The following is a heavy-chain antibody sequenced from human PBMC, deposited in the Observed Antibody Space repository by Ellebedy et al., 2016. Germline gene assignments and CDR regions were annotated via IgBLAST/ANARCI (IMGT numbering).Heavy chain of an antibody. Sequence: GESLKISXTASGFTFGDFAINWFRQAPGKGLEWVAVISYDGSNKYYADSVKGRFTISRDNSKNILYLQMNSLRAEDTAMYYCARNAKISGTTIDYNYYMDVWGKGTTVTVSS. CDR2: ISYDGSNK. V-gene: IGHV3-30-3*01. D-gene: IGHD1-7*01. CDR1: GFTFGDFA. J-gene: IGHJ6*03. CDR3: ARNAKISGTTIDYNYYMDV.